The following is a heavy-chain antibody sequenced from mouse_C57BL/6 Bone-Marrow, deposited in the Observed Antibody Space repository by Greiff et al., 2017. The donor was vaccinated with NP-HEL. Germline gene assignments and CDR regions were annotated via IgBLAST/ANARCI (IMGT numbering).Heavy chain of an antibody. Sequence: EVMLVESGGGLVQPGESLKLSCESNEYAFPSHDMSWVRKTPEKRLELVAAINRDGGSTYYPDTMERRFIISRDNTKKALYLQMSSLRSEDTALYYCARHHYYGSRDWEFDVWGTGTTVTVSS. D-gene: IGHD1-1*01. CDR3: ARHHYYGSRDWEFDV. J-gene: IGHJ1*03. V-gene: IGHV5-2*01. CDR2: INRDGGST. CDR1: EYAFPSHD.